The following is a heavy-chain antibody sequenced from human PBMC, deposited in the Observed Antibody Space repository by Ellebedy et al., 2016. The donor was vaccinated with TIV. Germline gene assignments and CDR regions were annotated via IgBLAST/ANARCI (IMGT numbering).Heavy chain of an antibody. CDR3: AREFGLPDY. Sequence: AASVKVSCKASGYTFTTYGVSWVRQAPGQGLEWMGWISTHNNDAKYSQRFQGRVTLTTDTSTKPAYMELRSLRSDDTALYYCAREFGLPDYWGQGTLVTVSS. CDR1: GYTFTTYG. J-gene: IGHJ4*02. D-gene: IGHD3-10*01. V-gene: IGHV1-18*04. CDR2: ISTHNNDA.